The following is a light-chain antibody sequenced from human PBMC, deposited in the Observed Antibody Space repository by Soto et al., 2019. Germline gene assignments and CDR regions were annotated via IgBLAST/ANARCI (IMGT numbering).Light chain of an antibody. CDR1: SSDVGRYDY. CDR2: EVS. CDR3: SSYTSHTTI. J-gene: IGLJ2*01. V-gene: IGLV2-14*01. Sequence: QAVVTQPASVSGSPGQSITISCTGTSSDVGRYDYVSWYQHHPGKAPKLMIYEVSSRPSGVSHRFSGSKSGNTASLTISGLQAEDEADYYCSSYTSHTTIFGGGTKVTVL.